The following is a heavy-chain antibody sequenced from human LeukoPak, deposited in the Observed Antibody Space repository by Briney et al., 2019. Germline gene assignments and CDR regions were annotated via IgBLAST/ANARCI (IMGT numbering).Heavy chain of an antibody. V-gene: IGHV1-69*13. CDR3: ARDTVQYSSGWYFDN. CDR2: IIPTFGTA. Sequence: ASVKVSCKASGGTFSSYAISWVRQAPGQGLEWMGGIIPTFGTANYAQKFQGRVTITADESTSTAYMELSSLRSEDTAVYYCARDTVQYSSGWYFDNWGQGTLVTVSS. CDR1: GGTFSSYA. D-gene: IGHD6-19*01. J-gene: IGHJ4*02.